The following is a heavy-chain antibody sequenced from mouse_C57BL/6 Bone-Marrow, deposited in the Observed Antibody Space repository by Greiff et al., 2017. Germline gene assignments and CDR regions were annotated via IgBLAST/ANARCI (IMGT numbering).Heavy chain of an antibody. J-gene: IGHJ2*01. D-gene: IGHD1-1*01. CDR1: GYSITSYY. CDR3: ARYDYGSSYFDY. CDR2: ISYSGST. V-gene: IGHV3-8*01. Sequence: EVQLQQSGPGLAKPSQTLSLSCSVTGYSITSYYWNWIRKFPGNKLEYMGYISYSGSTYYNPYLKSRISITRDTSKNKYYLQLNSVTTEDTATYCCARYDYGSSYFDYWGQGTTLTVPS.